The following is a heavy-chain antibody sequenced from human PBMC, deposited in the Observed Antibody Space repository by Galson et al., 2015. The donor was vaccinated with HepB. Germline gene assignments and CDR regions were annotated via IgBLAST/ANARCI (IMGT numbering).Heavy chain of an antibody. J-gene: IGHJ6*02. CDR1: RGTFSSYA. V-gene: IGHV1-69*13. CDR3: ARAVGGSSPSWYYGMDV. D-gene: IGHD6-13*01. Sequence: SVKVSCKASRGTFSSYAISWVRQAPGQGLEWMGGIIPIFGTANYAQKFQGRVTITADESTSTAYMELSSLRSEGTAVYYCARAVGGSSPSWYYGMDVWGQGTTVTVSS. CDR2: IIPIFGTA.